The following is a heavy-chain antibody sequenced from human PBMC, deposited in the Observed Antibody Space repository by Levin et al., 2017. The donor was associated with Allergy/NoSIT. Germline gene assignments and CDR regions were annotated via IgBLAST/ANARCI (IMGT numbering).Heavy chain of an antibody. CDR1: GFTFSSYW. J-gene: IGHJ4*02. Sequence: PGGSLRLSCAASGFTFSSYWMSWVRQAPGKGLEWVANIKQDGSEKYYVDSVKGRFTISRDNAKNSLYLQMNSLRAEDTAVYYCARFFYSSSWVAYFDYWGQGTLVTVSS. V-gene: IGHV3-7*01. CDR3: ARFFYSSSWVAYFDY. CDR2: IKQDGSEK. D-gene: IGHD6-13*01.